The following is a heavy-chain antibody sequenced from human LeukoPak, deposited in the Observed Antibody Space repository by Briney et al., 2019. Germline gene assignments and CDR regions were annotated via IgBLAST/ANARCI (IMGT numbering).Heavy chain of an antibody. Sequence: SETLSLTCTVSGYSISTGYNDYFWGWLRHPPGKGLEWVATVHHSGSTYYNPSFKSRVTISVDTSKNQFSLKLQSVTAADTALYYCARSPRTYEDYMDVWGKGTMVTVSS. J-gene: IGHJ6*03. CDR3: ARSPRTYEDYMDV. CDR2: VHHSGST. CDR1: GYSISTGYNDYF. D-gene: IGHD3-22*01. V-gene: IGHV4-38-2*02.